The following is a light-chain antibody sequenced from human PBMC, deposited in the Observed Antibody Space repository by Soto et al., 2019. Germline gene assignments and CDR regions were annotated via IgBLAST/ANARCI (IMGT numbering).Light chain of an antibody. Sequence: QSALTQPASVSGSPGQSITISCTGTSSDVGGFNLVSWYQQHPGKAPKGMIYEVIKRPSGVSYRFSGSKSGNTASLTIFGLQADDEADYYCSSYAGNYVWVFGGGTKLTVL. CDR2: EVI. J-gene: IGLJ3*02. V-gene: IGLV2-23*02. CDR3: SSYAGNYVWV. CDR1: SSDVGGFNL.